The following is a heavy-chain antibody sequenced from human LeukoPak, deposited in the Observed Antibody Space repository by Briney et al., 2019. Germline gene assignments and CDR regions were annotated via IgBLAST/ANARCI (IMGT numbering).Heavy chain of an antibody. CDR2: ISASGGST. CDR3: ARGRVAVAY. V-gene: IGHV3-23*01. Sequence: GGSLRLSCAASGFTFSSYAMSWVRQAPGKGLEWVSAISASGGSTYYADSVKGRFTISRDNAQNSLYLQMNSLRAEDTAVYYCARGRVAVAYWGQGTLVTVSS. D-gene: IGHD6-19*01. J-gene: IGHJ4*02. CDR1: GFTFSSYA.